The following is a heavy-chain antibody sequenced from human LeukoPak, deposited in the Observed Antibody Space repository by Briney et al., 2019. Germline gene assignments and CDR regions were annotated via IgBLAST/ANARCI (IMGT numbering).Heavy chain of an antibody. Sequence: GTSLRLSCVASGFTFSSYGMSWVRQAPGKGLEWVAVISHHGANKFYGDSVKGRFTISRDNSNNMVYLQMNGLRAEDTAVYYCARVRGSYAFDYWGQGTLVTVSS. CDR1: GFTFSSYG. CDR2: ISHHGANK. D-gene: IGHD1-26*01. J-gene: IGHJ4*02. V-gene: IGHV3-30*03. CDR3: ARVRGSYAFDY.